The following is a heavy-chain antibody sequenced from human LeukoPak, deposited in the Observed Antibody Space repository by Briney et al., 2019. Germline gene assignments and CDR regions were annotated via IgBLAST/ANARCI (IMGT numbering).Heavy chain of an antibody. D-gene: IGHD5-24*01. V-gene: IGHV1-18*04. CDR3: ARARDGYNPPFDY. J-gene: IGHJ4*02. Sequence: ASVKVSCKASGYTFTGYYMHWVRQAPGQGLEWMGWISAYNGNTNYAQKLQGRVTMTTDTSTSTAYMELRSLRSDDTAVYYCARARDGYNPPFDYWGQGTLVTVSS. CDR1: GYTFTGYY. CDR2: ISAYNGNT.